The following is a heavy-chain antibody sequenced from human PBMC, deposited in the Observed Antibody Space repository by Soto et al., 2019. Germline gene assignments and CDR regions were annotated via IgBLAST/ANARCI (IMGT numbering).Heavy chain of an antibody. D-gene: IGHD3-16*01. CDR2: IFSSGTT. Sequence: SETLSLTCTVSGDSISSGNKYWSWIRQPPGKGLEWIGYIFSSGTTYYNPSLKSRLTMSLDASQNQFSLKLNSLTDADTAVYFCARVPSPFDYYHAMDVWGQGTTVTVSS. J-gene: IGHJ6*02. CDR3: ARVPSPFDYYHAMDV. CDR1: GDSISSGNKY. V-gene: IGHV4-30-4*01.